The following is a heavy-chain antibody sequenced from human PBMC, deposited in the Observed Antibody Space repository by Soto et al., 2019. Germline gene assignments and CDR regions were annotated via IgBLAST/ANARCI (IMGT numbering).Heavy chain of an antibody. CDR2: IYWNDDK. Sequence: SGPTLVNPTQTLTLTCTFSGFSLSTSGVGVGWIRQPPGKALEWLALIYWNDDKRYSPSLKSRLTITKDTSKNQVVLTMTNMDPVDTATYYCAHRHVVVPAAGYYYGMDVWGQGTTVTVSS. V-gene: IGHV2-5*01. CDR3: AHRHVVVPAAGYYYGMDV. D-gene: IGHD2-2*01. CDR1: GFSLSTSGVG. J-gene: IGHJ6*02.